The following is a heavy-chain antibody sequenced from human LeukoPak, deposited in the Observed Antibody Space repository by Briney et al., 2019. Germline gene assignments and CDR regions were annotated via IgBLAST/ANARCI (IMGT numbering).Heavy chain of an antibody. CDR3: VRLFGDKYGRLDY. Sequence: GGSLRLSCAASGFTFSSYAMGWVRQAPGKGLEWVSLISGSGGSTYYADSVKGRFTVSRDNSKNTEYLQMNSLRAEDTAVYYCVRLFGDKYGRLDYWGQGTLVTVSS. J-gene: IGHJ4*02. CDR2: ISGSGGST. V-gene: IGHV3-23*01. CDR1: GFTFSSYA. D-gene: IGHD3-3*01.